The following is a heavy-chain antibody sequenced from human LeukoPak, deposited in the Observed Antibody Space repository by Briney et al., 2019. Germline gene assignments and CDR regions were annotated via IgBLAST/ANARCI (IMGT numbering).Heavy chain of an antibody. J-gene: IGHJ4*02. D-gene: IGHD4-11*01. CDR1: GFNLNSYM. Sequence: PGGSLRLSCAASGFNLNSYMLNWVRQAPGKGLEWVSVISGSGANTYYADSVKGRFTISRDNSKNTLYLQVNSLRAEDTAVYYCAKAKSYYSNYDYWGQGTLVTVSS. CDR2: ISGSGANT. CDR3: AKAKSYYSNYDY. V-gene: IGHV3-23*01.